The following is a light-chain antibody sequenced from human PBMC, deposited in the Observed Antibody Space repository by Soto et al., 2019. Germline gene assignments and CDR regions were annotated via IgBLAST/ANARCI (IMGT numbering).Light chain of an antibody. CDR2: EVS. J-gene: IGLJ2*01. CDR3: SSYTSSSTLG. V-gene: IGLV2-14*01. CDR1: SSDVGGYNY. Sequence: QSVLTQPASVSESPGQSITISCTGTSSDVGGYNYVSWYQQHPGKAPKLMIYEVSNRPSGVSNRFSGSKSGNTASLTISGLQAEDEADYYCSSYTSSSTLGFGGGTKLTVL.